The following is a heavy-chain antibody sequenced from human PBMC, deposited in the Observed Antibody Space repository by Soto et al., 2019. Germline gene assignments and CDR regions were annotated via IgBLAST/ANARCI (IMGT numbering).Heavy chain of an antibody. D-gene: IGHD3-3*01. CDR2: INTDGSVA. V-gene: IGHV3-74*03. J-gene: IGHJ6*02. CDR1: GLTFRSYW. Sequence: GGSLRLSCAASGLTFRSYWMHWVRQAPGKGLVWVSRINTDGSVAMYADSVKGRFTISRDNSKNTLYLQMNSLRAEDTAVYYCARDEKGVLRFLEWLPKGHGMDVWGQGTTVTVSS. CDR3: ARDEKGVLRFLEWLPKGHGMDV.